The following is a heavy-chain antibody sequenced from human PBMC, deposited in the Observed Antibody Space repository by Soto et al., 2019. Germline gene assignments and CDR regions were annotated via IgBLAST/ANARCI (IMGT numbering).Heavy chain of an antibody. CDR2: IIPISGTA. CDR1: GGTFSSYA. Sequence: QVQLVQSGAEVKKPGSSVKVSCKASGGTFSSYAISWVRQAPGQXXXWMGGIIPISGTANYAQKFQGRVTITADESTSTAYMELSSLRSEDTAVYYCARSQGSSTSLEIYYYYYYGMDVWGQGTTVTVSS. CDR3: ARSQGSSTSLEIYYYYYYGMDV. V-gene: IGHV1-69*01. J-gene: IGHJ6*02. D-gene: IGHD2-2*01.